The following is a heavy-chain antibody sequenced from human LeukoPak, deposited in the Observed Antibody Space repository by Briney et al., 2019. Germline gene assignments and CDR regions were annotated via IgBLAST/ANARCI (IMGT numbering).Heavy chain of an antibody. CDR3: ARGWGLWFGELWNYYYYGMDV. CDR2: ITHRGST. Sequence: SETLSLLRVVYGVPHCVHYGRCLPDPPEGGVEWIWHITHRGSTNYNPSLKSRVTISVDTSKNQFSLKLSSVTAADTAVYYCARGWGLWFGELWNYYYYGMDVWGKGTTVTVSS. CDR1: GVPHCVHY. D-gene: IGHD3-10*01. V-gene: IGHV4-34*01. J-gene: IGHJ6*04.